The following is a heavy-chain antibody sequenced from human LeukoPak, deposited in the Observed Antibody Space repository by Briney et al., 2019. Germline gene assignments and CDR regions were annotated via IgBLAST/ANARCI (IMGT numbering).Heavy chain of an antibody. V-gene: IGHV3-48*04. CDR2: IGISSGNT. Sequence: PGGSLRLSCTASGFPFIEYSMNWVRQARGKGLEWISYIGISSGNTKYTDSVKGRFTISADNAKNSLYLQMNSLRVEDTAVYYCARDHNYAFDNWGQGTLVSVSS. J-gene: IGHJ4*02. CDR1: GFPFIEYS. D-gene: IGHD5-18*01. CDR3: ARDHNYAFDN.